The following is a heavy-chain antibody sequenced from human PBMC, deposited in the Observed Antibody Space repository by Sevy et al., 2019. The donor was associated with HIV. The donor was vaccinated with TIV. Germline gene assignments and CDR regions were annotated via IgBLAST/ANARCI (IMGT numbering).Heavy chain of an antibody. Sequence: AGSLRLSCAASGFTFNNYWMTWVRQAPGKALEWVANIQQDGSDKYYMESVKGRFNISRDNTKNSLYLQLNSLRAEDTAVYYCARSWDYWGQMGYWGQGTLVTVSS. CDR2: IQQDGSDK. CDR1: GFTFNNYW. CDR3: ARSWDYWGQMGY. V-gene: IGHV3-7*03. D-gene: IGHD7-27*01. J-gene: IGHJ4*02.